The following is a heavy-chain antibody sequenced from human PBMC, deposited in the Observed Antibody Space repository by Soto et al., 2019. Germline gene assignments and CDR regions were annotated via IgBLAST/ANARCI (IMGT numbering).Heavy chain of an antibody. J-gene: IGHJ6*02. CDR2: MNPNSGNT. Sequence: ASVKVSCKASGYTFTSYDINWVRQATGQGLEWMGWMNPNSGNTGYAQKFQGRVTMTRNTSISTAYMELSSLRSEDTAVYYCARGEGHYDFWSGYYYYYYGMDVWGQRTTVTVSS. V-gene: IGHV1-8*01. CDR3: ARGEGHYDFWSGYYYYYYGMDV. CDR1: GYTFTSYD. D-gene: IGHD3-3*01.